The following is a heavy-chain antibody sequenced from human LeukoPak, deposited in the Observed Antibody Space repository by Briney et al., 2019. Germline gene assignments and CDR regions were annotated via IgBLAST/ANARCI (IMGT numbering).Heavy chain of an antibody. CDR1: GYTFTGYY. D-gene: IGHD6-19*01. J-gene: IGHJ4*02. V-gene: IGHV1-2*02. Sequence: ASMKVSCKASGYTFTGYYMHLVRQAPGQGLGWMGWINPNTGDTNYAQKFQGRVTMTRDTSISTAYMELSRLRSDDTAVYYCARVTAVAGINLDYWGQGTLVTVSS. CDR3: ARVTAVAGINLDY. CDR2: INPNTGDT.